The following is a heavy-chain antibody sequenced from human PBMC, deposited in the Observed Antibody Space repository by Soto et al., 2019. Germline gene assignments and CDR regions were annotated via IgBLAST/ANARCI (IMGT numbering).Heavy chain of an antibody. D-gene: IGHD4-17*01. J-gene: IGHJ4*02. Sequence: EVQLVESGGGLVQPGGSLSLSGAASGFTSSSYWMNWVRQAPGKGLVWVSRINSDGSSIKYADSVKGRFTISRDNAKNTLYLQMNSLRAEDTAVYFCARVAGDLREYDYWGQGTLVTVSS. CDR2: INSDGSSI. CDR3: ARVAGDLREYDY. V-gene: IGHV3-74*03. CDR1: GFTSSSYW.